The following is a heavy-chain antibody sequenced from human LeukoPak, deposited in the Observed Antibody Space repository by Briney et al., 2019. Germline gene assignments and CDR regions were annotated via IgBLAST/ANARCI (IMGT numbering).Heavy chain of an antibody. J-gene: IGHJ4*02. CDR1: GGSISSYC. CDR3: ASNPTGYSSSWAPLGY. V-gene: IGHV4-59*01. Sequence: SETLSLTCTVSGGSISSYCWSWIRQPPGKGLEWIGYIYYSGSTNYNPSLKSRVTISVDTSKNQFSLKLSSVTAADTAVYYCASNPTGYSSSWAPLGYWGQGTLVTVSS. CDR2: IYYSGST. D-gene: IGHD6-13*01.